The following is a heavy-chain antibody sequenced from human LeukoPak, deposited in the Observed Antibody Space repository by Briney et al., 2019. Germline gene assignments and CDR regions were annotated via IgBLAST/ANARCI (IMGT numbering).Heavy chain of an antibody. J-gene: IGHJ4*02. CDR3: ARPYDFWSGYYTDY. V-gene: IGHV3-48*01. CDR2: ISSSSSTI. Sequence: GGSLRLSCAASGFTFSSYSMNWVRQAPGKGLEWVSYISSSSSTIYYADSVKGRFTISRDNAKNSLYLQMNSLRAEDTAVYYCARPYDFWSGYYTDYWGQGTLVTVSS. D-gene: IGHD3-3*01. CDR1: GFTFSSYS.